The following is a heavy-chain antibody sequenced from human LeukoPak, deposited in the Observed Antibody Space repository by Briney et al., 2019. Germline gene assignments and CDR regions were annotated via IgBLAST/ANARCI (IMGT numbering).Heavy chain of an antibody. J-gene: IGHJ4*02. CDR1: GFTFSSYA. CDR3: ARDSLASLHREATVTRWGYLDY. D-gene: IGHD4-11*01. CDR2: ISYDGSNK. V-gene: IGHV3-30*04. Sequence: GGSLRLSCAASGFTFSSYAMHWVRQAPCKGREGLAVISYDGSNKYYADSVKGRFTISRDNSKNTLYLQMNSLRAEDTAVYYCARDSLASLHREATVTRWGYLDYWGQGTLVTVSS.